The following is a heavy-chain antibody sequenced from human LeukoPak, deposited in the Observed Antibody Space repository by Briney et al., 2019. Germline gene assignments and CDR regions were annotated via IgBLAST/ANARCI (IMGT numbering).Heavy chain of an antibody. CDR2: INPNSGGT. D-gene: IGHD6-6*01. Sequence: ASVKVPCKASGYTFTGYYMHWVRQAPGQGLEWMGWINPNSGGTNYAQKFQGRVTMTRDTSISTAYMELSRLRSDDTAVYYCARLRIGYSSSSAFDIWGQGTMVTVSS. V-gene: IGHV1-2*02. CDR3: ARLRIGYSSSSAFDI. CDR1: GYTFTGYY. J-gene: IGHJ3*02.